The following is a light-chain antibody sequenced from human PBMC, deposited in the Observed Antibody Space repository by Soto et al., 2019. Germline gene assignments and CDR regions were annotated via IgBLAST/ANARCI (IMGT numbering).Light chain of an antibody. Sequence: DIQMTQSPSSLSASVGDRVTITCRASQNIDNFLNWYQWRPGKAPKFLIFAASSLQSGVSSRFSGSGSGTDFTLTIINLQPEDFATYYCQQSYSAPTSFGQGTRLEIK. CDR2: AAS. CDR1: QNIDNF. V-gene: IGKV1-39*01. CDR3: QQSYSAPTS. J-gene: IGKJ2*01.